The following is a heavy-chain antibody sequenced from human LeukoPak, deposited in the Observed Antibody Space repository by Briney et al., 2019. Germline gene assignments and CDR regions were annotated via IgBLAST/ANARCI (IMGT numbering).Heavy chain of an antibody. V-gene: IGHV1-69*04. CDR2: IIPILGIT. D-gene: IGHD3-10*01. CDR3: ATEDPRGYYFDY. J-gene: IGHJ4*02. Sequence: SAKVSCKASGGTFSSYAISWVRQAPGQGLEWMGRIIPILGITNYAQKFQGRVTITADKSTGTAYMELSSLRSEDTAVYYCATEDPRGYYFDYWGQGTLVTVSS. CDR1: GGTFSSYA.